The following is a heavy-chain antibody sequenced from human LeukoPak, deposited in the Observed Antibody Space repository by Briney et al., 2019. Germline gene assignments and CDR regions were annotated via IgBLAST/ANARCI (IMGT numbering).Heavy chain of an antibody. CDR2: IYYSGST. J-gene: IGHJ4*02. D-gene: IGHD3-16*01. CDR1: GGSISSYY. V-gene: IGHV4-59*01. Sequence: SETLSLTCTASGGSISSYYWSWIRQPPGKGLEWIGYIYYSGSTNYNPSLKSRVTISVDTSKNQFSLKLSSVTAADTAVYYCARGGVGPGFDYWGQGTLVTVSS. CDR3: ARGGVGPGFDY.